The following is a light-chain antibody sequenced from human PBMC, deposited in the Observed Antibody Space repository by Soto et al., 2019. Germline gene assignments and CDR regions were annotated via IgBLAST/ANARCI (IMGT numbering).Light chain of an antibody. CDR2: DVS. Sequence: QSALTQPASVSGSPGQSITISCTGTSSDVGGYNYVSWYQHHPGKAPKLMIYDVSYRPSGVSTRFSGSKSGNTASLTISGLQAEDGADYYCSSYTTSSTLVVFGGGNKVTVL. J-gene: IGLJ2*01. V-gene: IGLV2-14*03. CDR3: SSYTTSSTLVV. CDR1: SSDVGGYNY.